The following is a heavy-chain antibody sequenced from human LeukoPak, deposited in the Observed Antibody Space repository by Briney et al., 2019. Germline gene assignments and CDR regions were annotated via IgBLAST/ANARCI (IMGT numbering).Heavy chain of an antibody. CDR2: MNPNSGNT. Sequence: GESLKISCKASGYTFTSYDINWVRQATGQGLEWMGWMNPNSGNTGYAQKFQGRVTMTTDTSTSTAYMELRSLRSDDAAVYYCARDWRKATVTTSPDYWGQGTLVTVSS. V-gene: IGHV1-8*01. CDR1: GYTFTSYD. J-gene: IGHJ4*02. D-gene: IGHD4-17*01. CDR3: ARDWRKATVTTSPDY.